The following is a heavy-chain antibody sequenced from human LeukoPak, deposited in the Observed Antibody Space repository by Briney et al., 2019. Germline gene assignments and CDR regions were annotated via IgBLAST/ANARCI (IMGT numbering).Heavy chain of an antibody. J-gene: IGHJ4*02. Sequence: GGSLRLSCAASGFTFSSYAMSWVRQAPGKGLEWVSSISSSGGNTYYAGSVRGRFTISRDNSKDTLYLQMSSLRAEDTAVYFCATLNTPFDYWGQGILVTVSS. D-gene: IGHD2-15*01. CDR2: ISSSGGNT. CDR1: GFTFSSYA. CDR3: ATLNTPFDY. V-gene: IGHV3-23*01.